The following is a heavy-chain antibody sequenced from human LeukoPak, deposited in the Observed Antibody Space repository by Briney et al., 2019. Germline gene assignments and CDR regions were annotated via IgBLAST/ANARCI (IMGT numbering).Heavy chain of an antibody. J-gene: IGHJ4*02. CDR1: GFTFSQYS. CDR3: ARDDSEIAVADFDY. D-gene: IGHD6-19*01. CDR2: ISSSSSYI. Sequence: GGSLRLSCAASGFTFSQYSMNWVRQAPGKGLEWVSSISSSSSYIYYADSVKGRFTISRDNAKNSLYLQMNSLRAEDTAVYYCARDDSEIAVADFDYWGQGTLVTVSS. V-gene: IGHV3-21*01.